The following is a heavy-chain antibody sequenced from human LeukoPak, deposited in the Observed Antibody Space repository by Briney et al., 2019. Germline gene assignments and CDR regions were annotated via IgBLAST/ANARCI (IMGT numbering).Heavy chain of an antibody. CDR1: GFTFRSYA. Sequence: GGSLRLSCAASGFTFRSYAMHWVRQAPGRGGEGVAFIRYDGSKTHYGDSVKGRFTISRDNSKNTLYLQMNSLRPEDTAVYYCAKDLKGGNSDWFDPWGQGTLVTVSS. D-gene: IGHD4-23*01. CDR3: AKDLKGGNSDWFDP. CDR2: IRYDGSKT. J-gene: IGHJ5*02. V-gene: IGHV3-30*02.